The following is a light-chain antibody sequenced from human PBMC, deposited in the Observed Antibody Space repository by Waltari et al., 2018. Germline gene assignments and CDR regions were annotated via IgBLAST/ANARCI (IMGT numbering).Light chain of an antibody. CDR1: QTIYTY. J-gene: IGKJ1*01. Sequence: DIQMTQSPSSLSASVGDRVTITCRASQTIYTYLTWYQQKPGKAPKLLIYAASTLQSGVPSRFSGSGSGTDFTLTINSLQPEDVATYYCQKYNNALRTFGQGTKVEI. CDR2: AAS. V-gene: IGKV1-27*01. CDR3: QKYNNALRT.